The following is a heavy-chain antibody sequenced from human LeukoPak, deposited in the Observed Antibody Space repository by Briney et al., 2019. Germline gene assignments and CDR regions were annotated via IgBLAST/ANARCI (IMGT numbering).Heavy chain of an antibody. D-gene: IGHD6-13*01. V-gene: IGHV3-15*01. CDR2: IKSKVDGETT. CDR3: TTDAGYSSRWYNY. CDR1: GFTFNNAY. J-gene: IGHJ4*02. Sequence: GGSLRLSCAASGFTFNNAYMCWVRQAPGKGLEWVGRIKSKVDGETTDYGAPVKGRFTISRDDSRNTLYLQMNSLKTEDTAVYYCTTDAGYSSRWYNYWGQGTLVTVSS.